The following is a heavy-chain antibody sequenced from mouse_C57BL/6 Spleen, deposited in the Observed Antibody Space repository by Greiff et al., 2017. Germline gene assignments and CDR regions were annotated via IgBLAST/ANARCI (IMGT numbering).Heavy chain of an antibody. V-gene: IGHV2-2*01. CDR2: IWRGGST. CDR1: GFSLTSYG. Sequence: VQLQQSGPGLVQPSQSLSITCTVSGFSLTSYGVHWVRQSPGKGLEWLGVIWRGGSTDSNAAFISRLSISKNNAKSQVFFKMNRLQADDTAIYYCARNYGNYFDYWGQGTTLTVAS. CDR3: ARNYGNYFDY. J-gene: IGHJ2*01. D-gene: IGHD2-1*01.